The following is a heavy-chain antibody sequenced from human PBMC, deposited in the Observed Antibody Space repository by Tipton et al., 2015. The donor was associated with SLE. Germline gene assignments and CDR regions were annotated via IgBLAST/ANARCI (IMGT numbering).Heavy chain of an antibody. D-gene: IGHD3-10*01. V-gene: IGHV4-59*01. CDR1: DDSFSSYY. CDR2: IDHSGSP. J-gene: IGHJ5*01. Sequence: GSLRLSCTVSDDSFSSYYWSWIRQFPGKGLEWLGYIDHSGSPKCNPSLRSRVTISVDTSKNQFSLNLRSVTTADTAFYYCARTPGRWGSAVWLDSWGRGILVTVSS. CDR3: ARTPGRWGSAVWLDS.